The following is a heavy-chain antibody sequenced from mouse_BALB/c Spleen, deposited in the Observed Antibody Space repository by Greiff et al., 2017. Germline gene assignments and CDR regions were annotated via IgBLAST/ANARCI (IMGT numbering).Heavy chain of an antibody. V-gene: IGHV5-6-4*01. Sequence: EVQLVESGGGLVKPGGSLKLSCAASGFTFSSYTMSWVRQTPEKRLEWVATISSGGSYTYYPDSVKGRFTISRDNAKNTLYLQMSSLKSEDTAMYYCTRDEYGNYDAMDYWGQGTSVTVSS. D-gene: IGHD2-10*02. CDR1: GFTFSSYT. CDR2: ISSGGSYT. CDR3: TRDEYGNYDAMDY. J-gene: IGHJ4*01.